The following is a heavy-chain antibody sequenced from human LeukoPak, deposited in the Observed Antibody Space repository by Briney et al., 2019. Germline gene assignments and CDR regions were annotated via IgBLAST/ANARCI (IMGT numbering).Heavy chain of an antibody. J-gene: IGHJ3*02. Sequence: PGGSLRLSCAASGFTFSSYAMSWVRQAPGKGLEWVSAISGSGGSTYYADSVKGRFTISRDNSKNTLYLQMNSLRAEDTAVYYCAKEPQTYYDFWSGYPDAFDIWGQGTMVTVSS. V-gene: IGHV3-23*01. CDR3: AKEPQTYYDFWSGYPDAFDI. D-gene: IGHD3-3*01. CDR2: ISGSGGST. CDR1: GFTFSSYA.